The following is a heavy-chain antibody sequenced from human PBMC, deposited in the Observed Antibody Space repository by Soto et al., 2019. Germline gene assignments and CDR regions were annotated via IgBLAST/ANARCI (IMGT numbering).Heavy chain of an antibody. V-gene: IGHV3-23*01. CDR1: GFTFSSYA. J-gene: IGHJ2*01. Sequence: EVQLLESGGGLVQPGGSLRLSCAASGFTFSSYAMSWVRQAPGKGLEWVSGISGSGGSTYYADSVKGRFTISRDNSKNTLYLQMNSLRAEDTAVYYCAKLGSTTYWYFDLWGRDTLVTVSS. CDR2: ISGSGGST. D-gene: IGHD3-16*01. CDR3: AKLGSTTYWYFDL.